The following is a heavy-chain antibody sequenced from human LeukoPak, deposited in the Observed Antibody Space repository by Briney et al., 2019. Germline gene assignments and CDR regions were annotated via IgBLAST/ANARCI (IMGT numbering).Heavy chain of an antibody. CDR3: ARGRTRSSTSCLGY. J-gene: IGHJ4*02. CDR1: GYTFTSYD. V-gene: IGHV1-8*03. D-gene: IGHD2-2*01. Sequence: ASVKVSCKASGYTFTSYDINWVRQATGQGLEWMGWMNPNSGNTGYAQKFQGRVTITRNTSISTAYMELRSLRSEDTAVYYCARGRTRSSTSCLGYWGQGTLVTVSS. CDR2: MNPNSGNT.